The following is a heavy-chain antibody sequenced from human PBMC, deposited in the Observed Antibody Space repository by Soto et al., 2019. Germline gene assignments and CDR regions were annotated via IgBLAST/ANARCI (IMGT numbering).Heavy chain of an antibody. CDR1: GFTFSRYA. J-gene: IGHJ6*03. D-gene: IGHD3-10*01. CDR3: AKGAGNYHYFYYYMDV. CDR2: ISGTDGST. V-gene: IGHV3-23*04. Sequence: VQLVESGGGVVQPGRSLRLSCAASGFTFSRYAMSWVRQAPGKGLEWVSVISGTDGSTYYADSVKGRFSISRDNSKNTLYLQMNSLIAEDTAVYYCAKGAGNYHYFYYYMDVWGKETTVTVSS.